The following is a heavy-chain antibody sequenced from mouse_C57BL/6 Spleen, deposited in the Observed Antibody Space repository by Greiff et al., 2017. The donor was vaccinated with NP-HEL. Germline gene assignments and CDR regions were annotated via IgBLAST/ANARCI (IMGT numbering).Heavy chain of an antibody. J-gene: IGHJ3*01. Sequence: QVQLQQSGPGLVQPSQSLSITCTVSGFSLTSYGVHWVRQSPGKGLEWLGVIWCGGSTDYNAAFISRLSISKDNSKSQVFFKMNSLQADDTAIYYCARKAYYSNYGFAYWGQGTLVTVSA. CDR3: ARKAYYSNYGFAY. V-gene: IGHV2-2*01. CDR1: GFSLTSYG. D-gene: IGHD2-5*01. CDR2: IWCGGST.